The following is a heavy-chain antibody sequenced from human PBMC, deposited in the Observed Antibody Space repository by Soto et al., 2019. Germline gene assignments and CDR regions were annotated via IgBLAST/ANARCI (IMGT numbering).Heavy chain of an antibody. V-gene: IGHV1-2*04. J-gene: IGHJ6*02. CDR1: GYTFTGYY. Sequence: QVQLVQSGAEVKKPGASVKVSCKASGYTFTGYYMHWVRQAPGQGLEWMGWINPNSGGTKYAQKFQGWVNMTRDTSISTAYLELSRLRYDDTAVYYCARDCSSTSCYYGMDVWGQGTTVTVSS. CDR2: INPNSGGT. CDR3: ARDCSSTSCYYGMDV. D-gene: IGHD2-2*01.